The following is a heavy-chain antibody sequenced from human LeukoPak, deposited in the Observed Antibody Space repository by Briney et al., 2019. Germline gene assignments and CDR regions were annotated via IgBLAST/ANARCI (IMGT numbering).Heavy chain of an antibody. Sequence: GESLKISCKGSGYSLTSHWIAWVRQMPGKGLEWMGITYPGDSDTRYSPSFQGQVTISADESINTAYLQWSSLKTSDTAMYYCARHTSGSPWDAIDVWGQGTNVTVSS. V-gene: IGHV5-51*01. J-gene: IGHJ6*02. CDR3: ARHTSGSPWDAIDV. CDR1: GYSLTSHW. D-gene: IGHD2-15*01. CDR2: TYPGDSDT.